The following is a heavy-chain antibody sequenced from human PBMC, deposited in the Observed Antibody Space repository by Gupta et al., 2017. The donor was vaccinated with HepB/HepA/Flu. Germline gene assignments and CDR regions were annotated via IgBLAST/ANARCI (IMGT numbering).Heavy chain of an antibody. Sequence: QVQLVQSGAEVKKPGASVKVSCKASGYTFTGYYMNWVRQAPGQGLEWMGWINPNSGGTNYAQKLQGWVTMTRDTPISTAYMELSRLRSDDTAVYYCARTNNGNVLRAGAFDIWGQGTMVTVSS. J-gene: IGHJ3*02. V-gene: IGHV1-2*04. CDR2: INPNSGGT. CDR3: ARTNNGNVLRAGAFDI. CDR1: GYTFTGYY. D-gene: IGHD1-20*01.